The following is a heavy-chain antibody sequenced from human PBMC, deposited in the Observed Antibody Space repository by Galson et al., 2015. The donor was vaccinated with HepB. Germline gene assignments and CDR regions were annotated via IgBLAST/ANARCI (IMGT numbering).Heavy chain of an antibody. Sequence: SLRLSCAASGFTFSSYWMSWVRQAPGKGLEWVANIKQDGSEKYYVDSVKGRFTISRDNAKNSLYLQMNSLRAEDTAVYYCARDRPIYSYGYKDYWGQGTLVTVSS. CDR2: IKQDGSEK. J-gene: IGHJ4*02. D-gene: IGHD5-18*01. CDR3: ARDRPIYSYGYKDY. CDR1: GFTFSSYW. V-gene: IGHV3-7*03.